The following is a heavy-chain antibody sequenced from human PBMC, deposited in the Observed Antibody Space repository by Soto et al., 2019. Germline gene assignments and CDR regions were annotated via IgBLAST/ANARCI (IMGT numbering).Heavy chain of an antibody. CDR2: IYSGGST. D-gene: IGHD2-15*01. V-gene: IGHV3-53*01. CDR1: GFTVSSNY. Sequence: EVQLVESGGGLIQPGGSLRLSCAASGFTVSSNYMSWVRQAPGKGLEWVSVIYSGGSTYYADSVKGRFTISRDNSKNTLYLQMNSLSAEDTAVYYCALVVAATPFDYWGQGTLVTVSS. J-gene: IGHJ4*02. CDR3: ALVVAATPFDY.